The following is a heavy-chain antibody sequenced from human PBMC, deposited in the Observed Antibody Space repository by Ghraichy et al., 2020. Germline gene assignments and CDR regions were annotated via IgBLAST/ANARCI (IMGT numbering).Heavy chain of an antibody. CDR2: INHSGST. D-gene: IGHD6-19*01. Sequence: SQTLSLTCAVYGGSFSGYYWSWIRQPPGKGLEWIGEINHSGSTNYNPSLKSRVTISVDTSKNQFSLKLSSVTAADTAVYYCARGRVLIAVAGYYYYGMDVWGQGTTVTVSS. V-gene: IGHV4-34*01. CDR3: ARGRVLIAVAGYYYYGMDV. CDR1: GGSFSGYY. J-gene: IGHJ6*02.